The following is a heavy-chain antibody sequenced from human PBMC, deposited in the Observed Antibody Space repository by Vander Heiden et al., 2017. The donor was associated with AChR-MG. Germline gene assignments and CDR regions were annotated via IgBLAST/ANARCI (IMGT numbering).Heavy chain of an antibody. Sequence: EVQLVESGGGLVQPGGSLRLSCAASGFTFSSYWMSWVRQAPGKGLEWVANIKKDGSEKYYVDSVKGRFTISRDNAKNSLYLQMNSLRAEDTAVYYCARDVSAYYYGSGSYSPWGQGTLVTVSS. V-gene: IGHV3-7*01. D-gene: IGHD3-10*01. CDR3: ARDVSAYYYGSGSYSP. CDR2: IKKDGSEK. J-gene: IGHJ4*02. CDR1: GFTFSSYW.